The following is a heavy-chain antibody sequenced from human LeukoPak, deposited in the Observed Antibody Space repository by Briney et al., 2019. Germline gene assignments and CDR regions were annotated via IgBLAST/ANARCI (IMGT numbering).Heavy chain of an antibody. CDR3: ARAPYYYYYGMDV. CDR1: GGSFSGYY. CDR2: INHSGST. V-gene: IGHV4-34*01. Sequence: SETLSLTCAVYGGSFSGYYWSWIRQPPGKGLEWIGEINHSGSTNNNPSLKRRVTISVDTSKSQFSLKLSSVTAADTAVYYCARAPYYYYYGMDVWGQGTTVTVSS. J-gene: IGHJ6*02.